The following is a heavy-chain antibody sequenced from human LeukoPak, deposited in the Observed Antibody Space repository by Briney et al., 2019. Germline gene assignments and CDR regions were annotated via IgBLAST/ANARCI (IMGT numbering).Heavy chain of an antibody. CDR3: ARGLAVAGTGSNRYFDY. CDR2: INPSGGST. J-gene: IGHJ4*02. CDR1: GYTFTSYY. Sequence: ASVKVSCKASGYTFTSYYMHWVRQAPGQGLEWVGIINPSGGSTSYAQKFQGRVTMTRDTSTSTVYMELSSLRSEDTAVYYCARGLAVAGTGSNRYFDYWGQGTLVTVSS. V-gene: IGHV1-46*01. D-gene: IGHD6-19*01.